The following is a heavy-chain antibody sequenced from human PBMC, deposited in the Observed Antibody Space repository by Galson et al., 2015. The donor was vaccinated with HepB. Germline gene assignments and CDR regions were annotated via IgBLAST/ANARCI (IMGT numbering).Heavy chain of an antibody. D-gene: IGHD3-16*01. CDR3: ARDLYSPDLTPLDF. CDR1: GYTFINNG. CDR2: SSGFTDNT. Sequence: SVKVSCKASGYTFINNGFSWVRQTPGQGLEWMGWSSGFTDNTVYAQKFQDRLTLTTDKSTRTAYMDLRGLRFDDTAVYYCARDLYSPDLTPLDFWGQGTLVTVFS. V-gene: IGHV1-18*01. J-gene: IGHJ4*02.